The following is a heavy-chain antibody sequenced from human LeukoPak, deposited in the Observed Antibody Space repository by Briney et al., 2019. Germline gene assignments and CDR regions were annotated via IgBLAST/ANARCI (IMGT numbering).Heavy chain of an antibody. V-gene: IGHV4-34*01. D-gene: IGHD2-2*02. CDR1: GGSFSGYY. J-gene: IGHJ4*02. Sequence: KPSETLSLTCAVYGGSFSGYYWSWIRQPPGKGLEWIGEINHSGSTNYNPSLKSRVTISVDTSKNQFSLKLSSVTAADTAVYYCARGLRVVPAAITTLFDYWGQGTLVTVSS. CDR3: ARGLRVVPAAITTLFDY. CDR2: INHSGST.